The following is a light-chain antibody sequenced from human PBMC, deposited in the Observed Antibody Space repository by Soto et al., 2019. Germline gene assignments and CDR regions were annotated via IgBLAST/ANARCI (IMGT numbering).Light chain of an antibody. CDR1: SGHSSYI. Sequence: QSVLTQSSSASASLGSSVKLTCTLSSGHSSYIIAWHQQQPGKAPRFLMKLEGSGSYNKVSGVPDRFSGSSSGADRYLTISNLQFEDEADYYCETWDSNTRVFGGGTQLTVL. J-gene: IGLJ7*01. CDR2: LEGSGSY. CDR3: ETWDSNTRV. V-gene: IGLV4-60*02.